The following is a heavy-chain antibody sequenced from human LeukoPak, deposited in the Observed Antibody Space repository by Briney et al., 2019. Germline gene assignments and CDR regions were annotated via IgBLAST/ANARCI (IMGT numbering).Heavy chain of an antibody. D-gene: IGHD3-10*01. Sequence: AGGSLRLSCAASGFTFSSYDMHWVRQATGKGLEWVSAIGTAGDTYYPGSVKGRFTISRENAKNSLYLQMNSLRAGDTAVYYCARGGFYDGSGSSFDYWGQGTLVTVSS. CDR3: ARGGFYDGSGSSFDY. V-gene: IGHV3-13*01. CDR1: GFTFSSYD. CDR2: IGTAGDT. J-gene: IGHJ4*02.